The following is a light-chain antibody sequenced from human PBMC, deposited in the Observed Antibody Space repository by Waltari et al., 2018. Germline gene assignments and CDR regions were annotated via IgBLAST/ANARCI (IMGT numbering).Light chain of an antibody. CDR2: EDV. CDR1: ELEKKY. Sequence: SYDLIQSPSVSVSPGQTATIPRSGDELEKKYVCWYQQKTGQSPVLVIYEDVRRPSEIPQRFSGSNSGNTATLTISGTQPMDEADYYCQAWDSGVAGVFGTGTKVTVL. J-gene: IGLJ1*01. V-gene: IGLV3-1*01. CDR3: QAWDSGVAGV.